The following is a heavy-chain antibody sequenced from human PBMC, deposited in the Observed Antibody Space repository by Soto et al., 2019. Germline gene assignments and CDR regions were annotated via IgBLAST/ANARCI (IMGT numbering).Heavy chain of an antibody. CDR1: GYSFTSYW. CDR3: ARLSTAMDSLYYYYYGMDV. Sequence: GESLKISCKGSGYSFTSYWIGWVRQMPGKGLEWMGRIDPSDSYTNYSPSFQGHVTISADKSISTAYLQWSSLKASDTAMYYCARLSTAMDSLYYYYYGMDVWGQGTTVTVSS. D-gene: IGHD5-18*01. J-gene: IGHJ6*02. V-gene: IGHV5-10-1*01. CDR2: IDPSDSYT.